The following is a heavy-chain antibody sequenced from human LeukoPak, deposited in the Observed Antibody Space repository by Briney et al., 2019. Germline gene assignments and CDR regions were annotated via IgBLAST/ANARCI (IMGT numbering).Heavy chain of an antibody. D-gene: IGHD4-11*01. V-gene: IGHV5-51*01. J-gene: IGHJ5*02. CDR2: IYPDDPGT. CDR3: ARLGLQVALWNWFDP. CDR1: GYSFTSYW. Sequence: GESLKISCKGSGYSFTSYWIGWVRQMAGKGLKWMGIIYPDDPGTRYSPSFQGQVTISADKSITTAYLQWSSLKASDTAIYYCARLGLQVALWNWFDPWGQGTLVTVSS.